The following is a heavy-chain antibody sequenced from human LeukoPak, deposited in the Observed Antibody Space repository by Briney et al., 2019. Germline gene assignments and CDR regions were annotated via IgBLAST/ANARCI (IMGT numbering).Heavy chain of an antibody. D-gene: IGHD1-26*01. Sequence: GASVKVSCKASGYTFTSYGISWVRQAPGQGLEWMGWISAYNGNTNYAQKLQGRVTMTTDTSTSTAYMELRSLRSDDTAVYYCARDRAGCELTGNFDYWGQGTLVTVSS. CDR3: ARDRAGCELTGNFDY. V-gene: IGHV1-18*01. CDR1: GYTFTSYG. J-gene: IGHJ4*02. CDR2: ISAYNGNT.